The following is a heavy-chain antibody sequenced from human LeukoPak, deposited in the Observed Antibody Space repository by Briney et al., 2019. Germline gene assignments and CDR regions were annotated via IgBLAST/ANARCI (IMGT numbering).Heavy chain of an antibody. CDR2: IYYSGST. D-gene: IGHD1-26*01. Sequence: PSETLSLTCTISGDSTTSDRYYGGWVRQPPGKGLEWIGNIYYSGSTYYNPSLKSRVAMSVDTSQNQIFLKLNSVTAADTAVYYCARGRPYNGGYHLDYWGQGTLVTVSA. J-gene: IGHJ4*02. CDR3: ARGRPYNGGYHLDY. CDR1: GDSTTSDRYY. V-gene: IGHV4-39*01.